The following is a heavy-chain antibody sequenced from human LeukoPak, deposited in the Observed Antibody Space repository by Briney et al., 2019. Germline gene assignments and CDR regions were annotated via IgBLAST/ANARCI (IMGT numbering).Heavy chain of an antibody. CDR2: IDSDGTTT. D-gene: IGHD1-14*01. CDR3: ARDRPHNWFDP. CDR1: GFTLGNAW. Sequence: GGSLRLSCAASGFTLGNAWMHWVRQAPGEGLVWVSRIDSDGTTTIYADSVKGRFTISRDKAKNTVYLQMNRLRVEDTAVYYCARDRPHNWFDPWGQGTLVTVSS. V-gene: IGHV3-74*01. J-gene: IGHJ5*02.